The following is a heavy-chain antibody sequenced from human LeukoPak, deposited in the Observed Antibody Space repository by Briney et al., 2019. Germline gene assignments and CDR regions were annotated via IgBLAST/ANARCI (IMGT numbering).Heavy chain of an antibody. CDR3: AKDRNIVAPYFDY. CDR2: INSGGDDT. CDR1: GYTFSSYA. V-gene: IGHV3-23*01. D-gene: IGHD5-12*01. J-gene: IGHJ4*02. Sequence: GGSLRLSCAASGYTFSSYAVSWVRQAPGKGLEWVSAINSGGDDTYYADSVKGRFTISRDNSKNTLYLQMNSLRAEDTAVYYCAKDRNIVAPYFDYWGQGTLVTVSS.